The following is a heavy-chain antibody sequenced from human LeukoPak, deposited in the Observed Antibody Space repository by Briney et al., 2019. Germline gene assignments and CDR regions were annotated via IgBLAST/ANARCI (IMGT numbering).Heavy chain of an antibody. CDR2: IYYSGST. Sequence: SEALSLTCTVSGGSISSYYWSWIRQPPGKGLEWIGYIYYSGSTDYNPSLKSRVTISVDTSRNQFSLRLSSVTAADTAVYYCARVTGYMTEDFFDYWGQGTLVTVSS. CDR1: GGSISSYY. CDR3: ARVTGYMTEDFFDY. V-gene: IGHV4-59*01. D-gene: IGHD6-13*01. J-gene: IGHJ4*02.